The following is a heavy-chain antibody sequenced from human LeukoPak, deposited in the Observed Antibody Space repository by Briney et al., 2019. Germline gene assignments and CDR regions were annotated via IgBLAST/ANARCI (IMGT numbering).Heavy chain of an antibody. J-gene: IGHJ3*02. CDR3: ARAGTGDAFDI. Sequence: SETLSLTCTVSGGSISSHYWSWMRQPPGKGLEWIGYIYYSGSTNYNPSLKSRVTISVDTSKNQFTLKLSSVTAADTAVYYCARAGTGDAFDIWGQGTMVTVSS. V-gene: IGHV4-59*11. CDR1: GGSISSHY. D-gene: IGHD1-1*01. CDR2: IYYSGST.